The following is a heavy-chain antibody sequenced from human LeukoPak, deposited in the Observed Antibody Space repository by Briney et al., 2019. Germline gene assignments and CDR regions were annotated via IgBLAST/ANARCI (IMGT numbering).Heavy chain of an antibody. CDR3: ASPYYYDSSGYHDTFDI. D-gene: IGHD3-22*01. Sequence: GGSLRLSCAASGFTFSDYYLSWIRQAPGRGLEWVSYISSSGSTIYYADSVKGRFTISRDNAKNSLYLQMNSLRAEDTAVYYCASPYYYDSSGYHDTFDIWGQGTMVTVSS. CDR1: GFTFSDYY. CDR2: ISSSGSTI. V-gene: IGHV3-11*01. J-gene: IGHJ3*02.